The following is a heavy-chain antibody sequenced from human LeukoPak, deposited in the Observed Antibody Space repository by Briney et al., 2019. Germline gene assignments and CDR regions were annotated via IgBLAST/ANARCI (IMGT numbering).Heavy chain of an antibody. V-gene: IGHV1-24*01. CDR1: GYTLTELS. CDR2: FDPEDGET. J-gene: IGHJ5*02. Sequence: ASVKVSCKVSGYTLTELSMHWVRQAPGKGREWMGGFDPEDGETIYAQKFQGRVTMTEDTSTDTAYMELSSLRSEDTAVYYCATASYGSGSYYNRCWFDPWGQGTLVTVSS. D-gene: IGHD3-10*01. CDR3: ATASYGSGSYYNRCWFDP.